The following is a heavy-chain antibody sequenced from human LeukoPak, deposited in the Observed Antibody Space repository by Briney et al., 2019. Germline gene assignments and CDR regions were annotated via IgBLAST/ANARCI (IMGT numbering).Heavy chain of an antibody. J-gene: IGHJ6*02. Sequence: GRSPRLSCAASGFTFSSCAMSWVRQAPGKGLEWVSGISDSGVTTYHADSVKGRFTISRDNSENTLYLQMNSLRAEDTALYYCAKSRGQYGDYLFYYYGMDVWGQGTTVTVSS. V-gene: IGHV3-23*01. CDR2: ISDSGVTT. CDR1: GFTFSSCA. D-gene: IGHD4-17*01. CDR3: AKSRGQYGDYLFYYYGMDV.